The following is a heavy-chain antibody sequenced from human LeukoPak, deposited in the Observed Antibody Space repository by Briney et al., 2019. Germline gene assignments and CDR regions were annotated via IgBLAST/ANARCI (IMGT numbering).Heavy chain of an antibody. CDR3: ARGDNSGWYFFDY. V-gene: IGHV5-51*01. Sequence: PGEFLKISCKASGYSFTDHWIGWVRQMPGKGLEWMGIIYPGDSDTRYSPSFQGQVTISADKSISTAYLQWSTLQAPDTAMYYCARGDNSGWYFFDYWGQGTLVTVSS. CDR1: GYSFTDHW. D-gene: IGHD6-19*01. J-gene: IGHJ4*02. CDR2: IYPGDSDT.